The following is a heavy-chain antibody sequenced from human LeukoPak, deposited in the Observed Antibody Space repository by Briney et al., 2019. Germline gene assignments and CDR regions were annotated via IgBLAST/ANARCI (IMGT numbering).Heavy chain of an antibody. CDR3: ARGVATLDY. V-gene: IGHV3-64*01. Sequence: GGSLRLSCAASGFTFSSYAMHWVRQAPGKGLEYVSAISSNGGSTYYANSVKGRFTISRDNSKNTLYLQMGSLRAEDMAVYYCARGVATLDYWGQGTLVTVSS. J-gene: IGHJ4*02. CDR1: GFTFSSYA. D-gene: IGHD2-15*01. CDR2: ISSNGGST.